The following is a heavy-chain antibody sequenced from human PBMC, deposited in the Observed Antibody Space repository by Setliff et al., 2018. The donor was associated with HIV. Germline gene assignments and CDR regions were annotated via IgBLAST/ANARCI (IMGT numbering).Heavy chain of an antibody. J-gene: IGHJ4*02. CDR1: GYTFTSYG. V-gene: IGHV1-18*01. CDR2: ISAYNGNT. D-gene: IGHD3-10*01. CDR3: ARDGYYYGSGSYSSFDY. Sequence: ASVKVSCKASGYTFTSYGISWVRQAPGQGLEWMGWISAYNGNTNYPQKLQDRVTMTTDTSTSTAYMELRSLRSDDTAVYYCARDGYYYGSGSYSSFDYWGQGTLVTV.